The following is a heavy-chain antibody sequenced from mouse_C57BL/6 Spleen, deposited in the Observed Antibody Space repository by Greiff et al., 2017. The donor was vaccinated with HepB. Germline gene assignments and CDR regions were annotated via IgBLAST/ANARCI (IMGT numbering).Heavy chain of an antibody. CDR1: GYAFSSSW. J-gene: IGHJ2*01. V-gene: IGHV1-82*01. Sequence: QVQLQQSGPELVKPGASVKISCKASGYAFSSSWMNWVKQRPGKGLEWIGRIYPGDGDTNYNGKFKGKATLTADKSSSTAYMQLSSLTSEDSAVYFCARRGPYDGSYFDYWGQGTTLTVSS. CDR3: ARRGPYDGSYFDY. CDR2: IYPGDGDT. D-gene: IGHD2-3*01.